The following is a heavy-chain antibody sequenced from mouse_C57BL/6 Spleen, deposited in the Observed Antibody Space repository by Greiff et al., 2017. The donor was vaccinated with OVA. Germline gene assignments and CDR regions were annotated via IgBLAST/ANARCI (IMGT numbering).Heavy chain of an antibody. CDR2: IDPETGGT. CDR1: GYTFTDYE. Sequence: QVHVKQSGAELVRPGASVTLSCKASGYTFTDYEMHWVKQTPVHGLEWIGAIDPETGGTAYNQKFKGKAILTADKSSSTAYMELRSLTSEDSAVYYCTRRGYGNQYYFDYWGQGTTLTVSS. D-gene: IGHD2-10*02. CDR3: TRRGYGNQYYFDY. J-gene: IGHJ2*01. V-gene: IGHV1-15*01.